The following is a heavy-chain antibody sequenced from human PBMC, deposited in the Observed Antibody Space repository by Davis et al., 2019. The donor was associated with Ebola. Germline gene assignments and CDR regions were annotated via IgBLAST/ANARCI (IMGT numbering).Heavy chain of an antibody. CDR3: ARVRGSGGYWSLGYYYNGMDV. CDR2: IEKDGDEK. D-gene: IGHD6-19*01. CDR1: GFAFSSYW. V-gene: IGHV3-7*03. Sequence: GESLKISCVASGFAFSSYWMTWVRQAPGKGLEWVASIEKDGDEKYYVDSVKGRFTISRDNAKNSLFVQMNSLRDEDTAVYYCARVRGSGGYWSLGYYYNGMDVWGQGTTVTVSS. J-gene: IGHJ6*02.